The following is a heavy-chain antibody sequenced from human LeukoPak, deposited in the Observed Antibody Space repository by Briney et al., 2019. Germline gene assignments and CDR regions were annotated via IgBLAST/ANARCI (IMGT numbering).Heavy chain of an antibody. D-gene: IGHD6-19*01. CDR1: GFNFSSYA. CDR2: ISGSGGST. J-gene: IGHJ4*02. V-gene: IGHV3-23*01. Sequence: GGSLRLSCAASGFNFSSYAMSWVRQAPGKGLEWVSAISGSGGSTYYADSVKGRFTISRDNSKNTLYLQMNSLRAEDTAVYYCAKSEGIAVAGTVSDYWGQGTLVTVSS. CDR3: AKSEGIAVAGTVSDY.